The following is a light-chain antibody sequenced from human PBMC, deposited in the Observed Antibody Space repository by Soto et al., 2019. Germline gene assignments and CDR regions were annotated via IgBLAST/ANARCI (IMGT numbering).Light chain of an antibody. Sequence: QSVLTQPASVSGSPGQSIAISCTGTSSDVGNYNYVSWYQQHPGKAPKLMIHDVSNRPSGVSDRFSGSKSGNTASLTISGLQAEDGADYYCSSYTRSNTYVFGTGTKVTVL. CDR1: SSDVGNYNY. CDR2: DVS. J-gene: IGLJ1*01. CDR3: SSYTRSNTYV. V-gene: IGLV2-14*01.